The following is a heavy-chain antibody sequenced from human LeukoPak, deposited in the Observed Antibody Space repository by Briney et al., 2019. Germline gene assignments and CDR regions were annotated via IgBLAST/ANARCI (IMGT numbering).Heavy chain of an antibody. CDR1: GGSFSGYY. J-gene: IGHJ6*04. CDR2: NNHSGST. V-gene: IGHV4-34*01. Sequence: SDTLSLICAVYGGSFSGYYWSWIREPPGKGLEWIGENNHSGSTNFYPSLKSRVTISVDTSKNQFSLKLSSVTAADTAVYYCARGWIFAVAAFYYYYGMDVWGKGTTVTVSS. CDR3: ARGWIFAVAAFYYYYGMDV. D-gene: IGHD6-19*01.